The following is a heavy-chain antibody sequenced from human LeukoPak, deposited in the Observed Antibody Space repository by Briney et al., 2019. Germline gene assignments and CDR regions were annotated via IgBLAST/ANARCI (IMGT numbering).Heavy chain of an antibody. CDR3: ARDFPTDVYSSSWYEAEYFQH. CDR2: ISAYNGNT. J-gene: IGHJ1*01. Sequence: GASVKVSCKASGYTFTSYGISWVRQAPGQGLEWMGWISAYNGNTNYAQKLQGRVTMTTDTSTSTAYMELRSLRSDDTAVYYCARDFPTDVYSSSWYEAEYFQHWGQGTLVTVSS. CDR1: GYTFTSYG. V-gene: IGHV1-18*01. D-gene: IGHD6-13*01.